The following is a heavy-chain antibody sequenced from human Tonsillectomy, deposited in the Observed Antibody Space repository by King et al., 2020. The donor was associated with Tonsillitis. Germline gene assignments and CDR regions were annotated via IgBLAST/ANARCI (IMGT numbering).Heavy chain of an antibody. D-gene: IGHD1-7*01. CDR3: VSSATTGWLADAVDI. J-gene: IGHJ3*02. CDR1: GDSVSSNSAS. V-gene: IGHV6-1*01. CDR2: TFYRSNWNY. Sequence: VQLQQSGPGLVKPSQTLSLTCAISGDSVSSNSASWNWIRQSPSRGLEWLGRTFYRSNWNYGYAVSVKSRISINADTSKNQFSLQLSSVTPEDTAVYYCVSSATTGWLADAVDIWGQGTLVSVSS.